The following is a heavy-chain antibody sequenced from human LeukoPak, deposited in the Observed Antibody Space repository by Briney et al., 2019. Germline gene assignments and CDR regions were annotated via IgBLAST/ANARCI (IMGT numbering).Heavy chain of an antibody. CDR2: INHSGST. Sequence: PSETLSLTCAVYGGSFSGYYWSWIRQPPGKGLEWIGEINHSGSTNYNPSLKSRVTISVDTSKNQFSLKLSPVTAADTAVYYCARKRITIFGVVIRGYFDYWGQGTLVTVSS. CDR3: ARKRITIFGVVIRGYFDY. CDR1: GGSFSGYY. V-gene: IGHV4-34*01. D-gene: IGHD3-3*01. J-gene: IGHJ4*02.